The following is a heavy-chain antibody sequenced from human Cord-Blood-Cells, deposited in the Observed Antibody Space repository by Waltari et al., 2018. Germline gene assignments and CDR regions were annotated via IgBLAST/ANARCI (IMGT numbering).Heavy chain of an antibody. CDR1: GFTFRSYA. D-gene: IGHD6-13*01. CDR3: ARSDSSSWYSFDI. CDR2: ISYDGSNK. V-gene: IGHV3-30-3*01. J-gene: IGHJ3*02. Sequence: QVQLVESGGGVVQPGRSLRLSCAASGFTFRSYALHWVRQAPGKGLEWVAVISYDGSNKYYADSVKGRFTISRDNSKNTLYLQMNSLRAEDTAVYYCARSDSSSWYSFDIWGQGTMVTVSS.